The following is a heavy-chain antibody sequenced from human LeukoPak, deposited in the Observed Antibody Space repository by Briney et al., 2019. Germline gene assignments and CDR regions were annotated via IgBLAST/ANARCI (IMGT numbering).Heavy chain of an antibody. Sequence: SETLSLTCAVYGGSFSGYYWSWIRQPPGKGLEWIGEINHSGSTNYNPSLKSRVTISVDTSKNQFSLKLSSVTAADTAVYYCARLKSVSGEGYYSYYGLDLWGQGTTVTVSS. CDR1: GGSFSGYY. V-gene: IGHV4-34*01. D-gene: IGHD6-19*01. CDR2: INHSGST. J-gene: IGHJ6*02. CDR3: ARLKSVSGEGYYSYYGLDL.